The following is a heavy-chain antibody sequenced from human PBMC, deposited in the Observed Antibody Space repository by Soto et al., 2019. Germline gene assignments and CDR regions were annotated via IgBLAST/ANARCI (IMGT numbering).Heavy chain of an antibody. V-gene: IGHV3-7*01. CDR3: SRSLNA. CDR2: INQDGSEK. D-gene: IGHD2-8*01. Sequence: GGSLRLSCAASGFTFSTYLMDWVRQTPGKGLEWVANINQDGSEKNYVDSVKGRFTISRDNAKNSLYLQMSSLTAEDSALYYCSRSLNAWGQGTLVTVSS. J-gene: IGHJ5*02. CDR1: GFTFSTYL.